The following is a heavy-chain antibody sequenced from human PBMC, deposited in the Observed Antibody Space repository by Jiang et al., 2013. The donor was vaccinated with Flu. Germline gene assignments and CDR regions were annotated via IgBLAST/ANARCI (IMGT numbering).Heavy chain of an antibody. Sequence: VQLLESGGGVVQPGRSLRLSCAASGFTFSSYAMHWVRQAPGKGLEWVAVISYDGSNKYYADSVKGRFTISRDNSKNTLYLQMNSLRAEDTAVYYCARASCSSTSCYLFDYWGQGTLVHRLL. CDR2: ISYDGSNK. CDR3: ARASCSSTSCYLFDY. D-gene: IGHD2-2*01. CDR1: GFTFSSYA. J-gene: IGHJ4*02. V-gene: IGHV3-30*01.